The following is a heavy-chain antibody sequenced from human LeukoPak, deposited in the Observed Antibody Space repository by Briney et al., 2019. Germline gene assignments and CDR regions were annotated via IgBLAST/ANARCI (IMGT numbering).Heavy chain of an antibody. CDR1: GYTFTGYY. CDR2: INPNSGGT. V-gene: IGHV1-2*02. Sequence: ASVKVSCKASGYTFTGYYMHWVRQAPGQGLEWRGWINPNSGGTNYAQKFQGRVTMTRDTSNSTAYMELSRLRSDDTAVYYCARDRGDGYIFFVHYWGQGTLVTVSS. D-gene: IGHD5-24*01. CDR3: ARDRGDGYIFFVHY. J-gene: IGHJ4*02.